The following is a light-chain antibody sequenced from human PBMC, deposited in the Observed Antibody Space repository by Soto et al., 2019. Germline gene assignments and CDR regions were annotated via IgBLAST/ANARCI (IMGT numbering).Light chain of an antibody. CDR3: QQSLSIPYT. CDR1: QTIDNN. Sequence: DIQMTQSPSSLSASVGDRVTITCRASQTIDNNLNWYQQKPGKAPRLLSYVAFSLQSGVPSRFSGSGSGTDFTLTISSLQPDDFATYFCQQSLSIPYTFGQGTILEIK. J-gene: IGKJ2*01. V-gene: IGKV1-39*01. CDR2: VAF.